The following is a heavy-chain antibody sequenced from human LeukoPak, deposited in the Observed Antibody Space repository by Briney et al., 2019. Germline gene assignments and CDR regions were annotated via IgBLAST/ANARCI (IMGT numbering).Heavy chain of an antibody. Sequence: GGSLTLSLAASRFTFRHYRMHWVRQAPGTGLDWVSSISRSGGNTYYADSVKGRFTISRDNSKNILYLQMNSLRAEDTALYYCARVGYSDTWYSSPPFDYWGQGTLVTVSS. CDR1: RFTFRHYR. CDR3: ARVGYSDTWYSSPPFDY. J-gene: IGHJ4*02. D-gene: IGHD6-13*01. V-gene: IGHV3-NL1*01. CDR2: ISRSGGNT.